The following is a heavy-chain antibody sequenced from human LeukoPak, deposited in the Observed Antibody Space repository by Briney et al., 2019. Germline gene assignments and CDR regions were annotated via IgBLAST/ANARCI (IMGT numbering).Heavy chain of an antibody. CDR1: GFTFSSYA. Sequence: GGSLRLSCAASGFTFSSYAMHWVRQAPGKGLEWVAVISYDGSNKYCADSVKGRFTISRDNSKNTLYLQMNSLRAEDTAVYYCARDVFDFWSGYPRDFDYWGQGTLVTVSS. J-gene: IGHJ4*02. CDR2: ISYDGSNK. CDR3: ARDVFDFWSGYPRDFDY. D-gene: IGHD3-3*01. V-gene: IGHV3-30-3*01.